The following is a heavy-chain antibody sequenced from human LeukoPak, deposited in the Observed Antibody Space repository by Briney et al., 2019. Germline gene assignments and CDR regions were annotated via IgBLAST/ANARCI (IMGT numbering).Heavy chain of an antibody. CDR3: ARAPSYPGITGTTYYYYYYMDV. V-gene: IGHV3-74*01. D-gene: IGHD1-20*01. CDR2: INSDGSST. CDR1: GFTFSSYW. Sequence: GGSLRLSCAASGFTFSSYWMHWVRQAPGKGLVWVSRINSDGSSTSYADSVKGRFTISRDNAKNTLYLQMNSLRAEDTAVYYCARAPSYPGITGTTYYYYYYMDVWGKGTTVTVSS. J-gene: IGHJ6*03.